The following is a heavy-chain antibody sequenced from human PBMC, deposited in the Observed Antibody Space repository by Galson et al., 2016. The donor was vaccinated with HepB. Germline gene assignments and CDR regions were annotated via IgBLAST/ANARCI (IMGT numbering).Heavy chain of an antibody. V-gene: IGHV6-1*01. J-gene: IGHJ4*02. D-gene: IGHD2/OR15-2a*01. CDR2: TYYRSKWYY. CDR1: GDSVSGINAA. CDR3: ARDRASWDAQNTGNYDY. Sequence: CAISGDSVSGINAAWNWIRQSPSRGLEWLGRTYYRSKWYYDYAVSVKSRMTINPDTSKNQLSLHLKSVTPEDTAVYYCARDRASWDAQNTGNYDYWGQGTLVTVSS.